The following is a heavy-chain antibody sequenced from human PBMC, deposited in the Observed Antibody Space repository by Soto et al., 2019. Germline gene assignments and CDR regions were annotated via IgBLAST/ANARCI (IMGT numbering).Heavy chain of an antibody. CDR1: GFVFKDSS. CDR3: TRLISAAHDY. Sequence: EVLLVESGGGMVQPGGSLKLSCAASGFVFKDSSIHWVRQASGKGLEWVGRIRDRAHSYATAYAESVKGRFTISRDDSNNTAYLQMSGLKTEDTAIYYCTRLISAAHDYWGQGTLVTVSS. J-gene: IGHJ4*02. CDR2: IRDRAHSYAT. D-gene: IGHD3-10*01. V-gene: IGHV3-73*01.